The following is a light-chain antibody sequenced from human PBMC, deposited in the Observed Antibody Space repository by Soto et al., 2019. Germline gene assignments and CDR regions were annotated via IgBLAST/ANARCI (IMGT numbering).Light chain of an antibody. CDR1: SSDVGGYNY. CDR3: SSYTVISTYV. Sequence: QSVLTQPASVSGSPGQSITISCTGTSSDVGGYNYVSWYQQHPGKAPKLMIYEVTNRPSGVSTRFSGSKSGNTASLIISGLQAEDEADYYCSSYTVISTYVFGTGTKVTV. CDR2: EVT. V-gene: IGLV2-14*01. J-gene: IGLJ1*01.